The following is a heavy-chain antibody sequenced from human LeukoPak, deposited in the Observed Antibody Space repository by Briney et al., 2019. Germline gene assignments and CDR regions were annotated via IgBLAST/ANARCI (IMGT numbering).Heavy chain of an antibody. D-gene: IGHD3-10*01. Sequence: GGSLRLTCAASGFTFSTYAMHWVRQAPGKGLKFVAAITTDGGDTYYADSVKGRFTISRDNSKNTLYLQMGSLRAEDMAFYYCARGGAYGSGSYYNMGYWGQGTLVTVSS. CDR3: ARGGAYGSGSYYNMGY. CDR1: GFTFSTYA. J-gene: IGHJ4*02. V-gene: IGHV3-64*02. CDR2: ITTDGGDT.